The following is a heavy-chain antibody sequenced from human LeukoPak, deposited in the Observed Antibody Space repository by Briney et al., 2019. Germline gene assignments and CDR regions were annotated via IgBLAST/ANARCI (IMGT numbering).Heavy chain of an antibody. V-gene: IGHV1-18*01. CDR3: ARDRPLGGCCSSTSCYPFDY. J-gene: IGHJ4*02. CDR1: GYTFTSYG. Sequence: GASVKVSCTASGYTFTSYGISWVRQAPGQGLEWMGWISAYNGNTNYAQKLQGRVTMTTDTSTSTAYMELRSLRSDDTAVYYCARDRPLGGCCSSTSCYPFDYWGQGTLVTVSS. D-gene: IGHD2-2*01. CDR2: ISAYNGNT.